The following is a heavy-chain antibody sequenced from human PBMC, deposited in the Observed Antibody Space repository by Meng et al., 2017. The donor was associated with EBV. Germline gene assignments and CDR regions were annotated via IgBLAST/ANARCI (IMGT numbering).Heavy chain of an antibody. CDR1: GGPFRYYA. D-gene: IGHD3-10*01. Sequence: GAGVKKPGSSVKVSCKTSGGPFRYYAISWVRQAPGQGLEWLGGFLPRLGAPNYAQKFHGRVKITADESTSTHYMDLSSLRSEDTAIYYCASESGRGYTPDYWGQGTLATVSS. CDR3: ASESGRGYTPDY. CDR2: FLPRLGAP. V-gene: IGHV1-69*01. J-gene: IGHJ4*02.